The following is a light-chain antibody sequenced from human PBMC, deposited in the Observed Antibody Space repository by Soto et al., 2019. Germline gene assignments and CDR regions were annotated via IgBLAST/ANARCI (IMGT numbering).Light chain of an antibody. V-gene: IGLV3-21*04. CDR3: QVWDSGSAHVL. CDR1: NIGSKG. J-gene: IGLJ2*01. CDR2: SDT. Sequence: SYELTQPPSVSVAPGETARISCGGNNIGSKGVHWYQQKPGQAPVLVIYSDTDLPPVIPDRFSGSNSANMATLTISRVEAGDXADYYCQVWDSGSAHVLFGGGTKL.